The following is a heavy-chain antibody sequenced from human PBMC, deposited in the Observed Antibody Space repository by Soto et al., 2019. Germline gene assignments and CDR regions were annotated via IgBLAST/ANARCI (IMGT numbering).Heavy chain of an antibody. D-gene: IGHD6-6*01. CDR3: ASSYSSSSPLYFDC. CDR1: GGSFSAYY. J-gene: IGHJ4*02. Sequence: SETLSLTCAVYGGSFSAYYWCWIRQPPGKGLEWIGEINHSGGTSYNPSLKSRVTISVDTSKNQFSLKLSSVTAADTAVYYCASSYSSSSPLYFDCWGQGTLVTVSS. CDR2: INHSGGT. V-gene: IGHV4-34*01.